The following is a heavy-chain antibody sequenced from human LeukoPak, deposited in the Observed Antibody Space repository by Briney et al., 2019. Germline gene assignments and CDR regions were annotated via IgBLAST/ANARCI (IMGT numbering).Heavy chain of an antibody. V-gene: IGHV1-2*02. J-gene: IGHJ3*02. D-gene: IGHD3-10*01. CDR2: INPNGGGT. CDR3: ARNIWFGESADAFDI. CDR1: GYTFTGYY. Sequence: ASVKVCCTAAGYTFTGYYMHWVRRAPGQGLEWMGWINPNGGGTNYAQKFQGRVTMTRDKSIRTAYMELSRLTSDDTAVYYCARNIWFGESADAFDIWGQGTMVTVSS.